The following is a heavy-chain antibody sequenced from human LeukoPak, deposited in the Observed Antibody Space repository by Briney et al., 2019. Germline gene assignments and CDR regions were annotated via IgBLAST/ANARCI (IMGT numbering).Heavy chain of an antibody. Sequence: SETLSLTCTVSGASISSGPYYWGWIRQPPGKGLEWIGNIYFDGNTYYNPSLKSRLTISIDTSKNQFSLQLTSVSAADTAVYFCARDSHYTTSSNYYYYYTNVWGKGTTVTVSS. D-gene: IGHD6-6*01. CDR2: IYFDGNT. J-gene: IGHJ6*03. CDR3: ARDSHYTTSSNYYYYYTNV. CDR1: GASISSGPYY. V-gene: IGHV4-39*07.